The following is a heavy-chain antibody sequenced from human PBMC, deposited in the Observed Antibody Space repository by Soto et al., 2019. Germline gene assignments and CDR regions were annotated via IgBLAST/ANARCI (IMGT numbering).Heavy chain of an antibody. CDR1: GFTFGNYG. Sequence: QVQLVESEGGVVQPGRSLRLSCTASGFTFGNYGMHWVRQAPGKGLEWVTVISYDGNVAYYADSVKGRFTSSRDNSKHTLYLQMNRLRTEDTAVYYCAKEGPITNWYFDYWVPGTRVTVSS. CDR2: ISYDGNVA. J-gene: IGHJ4*02. V-gene: IGHV3-30*18. CDR3: AKEGPITNWYFDY. D-gene: IGHD1-1*01.